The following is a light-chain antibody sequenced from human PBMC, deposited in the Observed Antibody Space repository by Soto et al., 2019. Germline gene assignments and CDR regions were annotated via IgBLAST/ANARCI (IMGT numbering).Light chain of an antibody. V-gene: IGLV2-11*01. Sequence: QSVLTQPRSVSVSPGQSVTIFCTGTNSDVGDYDYVSWYQHHAGKAPKLLVYDVTKRPSGVPDRFSGSKSGNTASLTISGLQADDEADYYCCSYADKYTYVFGTGTKVTVL. J-gene: IGLJ1*01. CDR1: NSDVGDYDY. CDR3: CSYADKYTYV. CDR2: DVT.